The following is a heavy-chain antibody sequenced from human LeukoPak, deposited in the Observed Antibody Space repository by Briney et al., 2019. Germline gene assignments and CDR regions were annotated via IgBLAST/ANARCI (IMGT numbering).Heavy chain of an antibody. CDR3: ARGGPYCGGDCSRGYYYYYYMDV. J-gene: IGHJ6*03. Sequence: SETLSLTCAVYGGSFSGYYWSWIRQPPGKGLEWIGEINHSGSTNYNPSLKSRVTISVDTSKNQFSLKLSSVTAAGTAVYYCARGGPYCGGDCSRGYYYYYYMDVWGKGTTVTVSS. CDR2: INHSGST. D-gene: IGHD2-21*02. V-gene: IGHV4-34*01. CDR1: GGSFSGYY.